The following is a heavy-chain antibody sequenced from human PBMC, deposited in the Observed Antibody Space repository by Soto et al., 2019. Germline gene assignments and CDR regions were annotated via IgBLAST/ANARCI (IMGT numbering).Heavy chain of an antibody. V-gene: IGHV1-69*01. J-gene: IGHJ4*02. Sequence: QVQLVQSGAEVKKPGSSVKVSCKASGGTFSSYAISWVRQAPGHGLEWMGGIIPIFGTANYAPKFQGRVTITADESTSTAYMELSSLRSEDTAVYYCARSIPNDYYDSSGYYYFDYWGQGTLVTVSS. D-gene: IGHD3-22*01. CDR3: ARSIPNDYYDSSGYYYFDY. CDR2: IIPIFGTA. CDR1: GGTFSSYA.